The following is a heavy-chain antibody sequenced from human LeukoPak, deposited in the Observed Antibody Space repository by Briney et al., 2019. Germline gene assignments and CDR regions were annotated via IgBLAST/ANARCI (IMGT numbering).Heavy chain of an antibody. Sequence: GGSLRLSCAASGFTVSSNYMSWVRQAPGKGLEWVSVIYSGGSTYYADSVKGRFTISRDNAKNSLYLQMNSLRAEDTAVYYCARENNWNIRGFDYWGQGTLVTVSS. CDR2: IYSGGST. D-gene: IGHD1-1*01. V-gene: IGHV3-53*01. CDR1: GFTVSSNY. CDR3: ARENNWNIRGFDY. J-gene: IGHJ4*02.